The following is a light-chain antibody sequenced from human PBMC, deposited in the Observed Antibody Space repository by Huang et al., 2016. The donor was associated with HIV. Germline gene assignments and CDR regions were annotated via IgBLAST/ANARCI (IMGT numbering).Light chain of an antibody. CDR3: QQYFATPYT. CDR2: WAS. Sequence: DIVMTQSPDSLAVSLGERATINCTSSQSILHTSTNKNFLAWYQQKPGESPKLLIYWASTRESGVPDRFTGSGSGTDFTLTVDSLQAEDVAVYYCQQYFATPYTFGQGTKLEIK. CDR1: QSILHTSTNKNF. J-gene: IGKJ2*01. V-gene: IGKV4-1*01.